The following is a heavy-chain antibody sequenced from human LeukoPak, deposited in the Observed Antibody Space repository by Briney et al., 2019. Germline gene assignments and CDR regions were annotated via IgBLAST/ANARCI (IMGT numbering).Heavy chain of an antibody. CDR2: MNPNSGNT. J-gene: IGHJ4*02. CDR1: GYTFTSYD. D-gene: IGHD3-16*01. CDR3: ARDRGEDEPFDY. V-gene: IGHV1-8*03. Sequence: GPVKVSCKASGYTFTSYDINWVRQATGQGLEWMGWMNPNSGNTGYAQKFQGRVTITRNASISTAYMELSSLRSEDTAVYYCARDRGEDEPFDYWGQGTLVTVSS.